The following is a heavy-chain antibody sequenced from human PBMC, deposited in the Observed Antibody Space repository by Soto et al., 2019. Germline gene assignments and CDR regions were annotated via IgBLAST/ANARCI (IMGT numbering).Heavy chain of an antibody. J-gene: IGHJ6*02. CDR3: AKVTGYCSSSSCRRDYYYYYGMDV. CDR1: GFTFTNYG. D-gene: IGHD2-2*01. V-gene: IGHV3-30*18. Sequence: QVQLVESGGGMVQPGWPLRLSCVASGFTFTNYGIHWVRQAPGKGLEWVAVISYDGGEKYYAETVKGRFSISRDNPKNTLYLQMNSLRREDTAVYYCAKVTGYCSSSSCRRDYYYYYGMDVWGQWTTVAVS. CDR2: ISYDGGEK.